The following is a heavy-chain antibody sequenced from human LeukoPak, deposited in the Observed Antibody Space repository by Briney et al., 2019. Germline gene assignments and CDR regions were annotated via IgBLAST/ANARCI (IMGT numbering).Heavy chain of an antibody. CDR3: AGVAPITGDADY. D-gene: IGHD7-27*01. Sequence: ASVKVSCKASGYTFTSYYMHWVRQAPGQGLEWMGIINPSGGSTSYAQKFQGRVTMTRDTSTSTVYMELSSLRSEDTAVYYCAGVAPITGDADYWGQGTLVTVSS. CDR2: INPSGGST. V-gene: IGHV1-46*01. CDR1: GYTFTSYY. J-gene: IGHJ4*02.